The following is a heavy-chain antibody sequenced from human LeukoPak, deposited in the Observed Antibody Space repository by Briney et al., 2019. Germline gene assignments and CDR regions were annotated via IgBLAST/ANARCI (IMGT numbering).Heavy chain of an antibody. D-gene: IGHD6-13*01. Sequence: SETLSLTCTVSGGSIRSYYWSWIRQPPGKGLEWIGYIYYSGNTNYNPSLKSRVTISVDTSKNQFSLKLSSVTAADTAVYYCAGSSSWYSYYIDVWGKGTTVTVSS. V-gene: IGHV4-59*01. CDR3: AGSSSWYSYYIDV. J-gene: IGHJ6*03. CDR2: IYYSGNT. CDR1: GGSIRSYY.